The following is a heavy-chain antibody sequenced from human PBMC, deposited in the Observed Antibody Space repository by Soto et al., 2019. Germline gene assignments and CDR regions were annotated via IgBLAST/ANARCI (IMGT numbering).Heavy chain of an antibody. CDR1: GFTFSSYA. J-gene: IGHJ6*02. CDR2: ISYDGSNK. V-gene: IGHV3-30-3*01. Sequence: GGSLRLSCAASGFTFSSYAMHWVRQAPGKGLEWVAVISYDGSNKYYADSVKGRFTISRDNSKNTLYLQMNSLRAEDTAVYYCARSDWNYVGYYYYGMDVWGEGTMVTVCS. CDR3: ARSDWNYVGYYYYGMDV. D-gene: IGHD1-7*01.